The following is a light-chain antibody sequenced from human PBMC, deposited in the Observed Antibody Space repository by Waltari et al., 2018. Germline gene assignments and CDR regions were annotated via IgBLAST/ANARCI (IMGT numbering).Light chain of an antibody. Sequence: EIVMTQSPATLSVSPGERVTLSCRASQSVSSNLAWYQQRPGQAPRLLIYDASPRATDIPARISGSGSGTEFTLTISSLQSEDFAVYYCQQYNNWPRTFGQGTKVEIK. CDR2: DAS. V-gene: IGKV3-15*01. J-gene: IGKJ1*01. CDR1: QSVSSN. CDR3: QQYNNWPRT.